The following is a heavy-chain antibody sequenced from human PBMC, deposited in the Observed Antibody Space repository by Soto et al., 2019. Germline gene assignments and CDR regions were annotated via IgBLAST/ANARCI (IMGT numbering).Heavy chain of an antibody. CDR1: GFTFSSYG. J-gene: IGHJ6*02. CDR2: IWYDGSNK. V-gene: IGHV3-33*01. D-gene: IGHD3-3*01. Sequence: SLRLSCAASGFTFSSYGMHWVRQAPGKGLERVAVIWYDGSNKYYADSVKGRFTISRDNSKNTLYLQMNSLRAEDTAVYYCARVPITIFGVVTRMGMDVWGQGTTVTVSS. CDR3: ARVPITIFGVVTRMGMDV.